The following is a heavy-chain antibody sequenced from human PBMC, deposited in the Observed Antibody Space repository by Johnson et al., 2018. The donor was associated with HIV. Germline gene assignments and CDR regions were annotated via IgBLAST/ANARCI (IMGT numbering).Heavy chain of an antibody. CDR1: GFTFSSYA. V-gene: IGHV3-30-3*01. J-gene: IGHJ3*02. Sequence: QVQLVESGGGVVQPGRSLRLSCAASGFTFSSYAMHWVRQAPGKGLEWVAVISYDGSNKYYADSVKGRFTIYRDNSKNTLYLQMNSMRAEDTAVYYCARDSQIYVEAGDAFDIWGQGTMVTVSS. CDR3: ARDSQIYVEAGDAFDI. CDR2: ISYDGSNK. D-gene: IGHD2/OR15-2a*01.